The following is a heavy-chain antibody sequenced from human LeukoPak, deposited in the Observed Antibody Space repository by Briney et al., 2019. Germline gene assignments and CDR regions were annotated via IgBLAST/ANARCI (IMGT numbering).Heavy chain of an antibody. J-gene: IGHJ4*02. CDR2: ISGSDDST. V-gene: IGHV3-23*01. D-gene: IGHD4-17*01. CDR3: AKQTAVTTRLLLFDY. CDR1: GFTFNNYA. Sequence: GGSLRLSCGAAGFTFNNYAMSWVRQAPGKGLQWVSGISGSDDSTYYADSVKGRFTISRDNSKNTLYLQMNSLRAEDTAIYYCAKQTAVTTRLLLFDYWGQGTLVTVSS.